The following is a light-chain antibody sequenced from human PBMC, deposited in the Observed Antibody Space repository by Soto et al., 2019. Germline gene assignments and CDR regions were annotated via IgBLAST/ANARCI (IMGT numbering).Light chain of an antibody. Sequence: DIQMTQSPSSLSASVGDRVTITCRASQSVSKYLNWYQQKPGKAPKLLIYAASSLQSGVPSRFSGSGSGTDFTLTISSLQPDDFATYYCQHYNSYSEAFGQGTKVDI. CDR3: QHYNSYSEA. CDR1: QSVSKY. J-gene: IGKJ1*01. CDR2: AAS. V-gene: IGKV1-39*01.